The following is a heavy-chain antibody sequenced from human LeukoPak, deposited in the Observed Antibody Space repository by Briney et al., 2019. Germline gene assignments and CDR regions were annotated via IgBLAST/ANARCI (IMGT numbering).Heavy chain of an antibody. Sequence: SETLSLTCTVSGGSISSGGYYWSWIRQHPGKGLEWIGYTYYSGSTYYNPSLKSRVTISVDTSKNQFSLKLSSVTAADTAVYYCARLAEGDGYLYYFDYWGQGTLVTVSS. J-gene: IGHJ4*02. CDR1: GGSISSGGYY. V-gene: IGHV4-31*03. CDR3: ARLAEGDGYLYYFDY. D-gene: IGHD5-24*01. CDR2: TYYSGST.